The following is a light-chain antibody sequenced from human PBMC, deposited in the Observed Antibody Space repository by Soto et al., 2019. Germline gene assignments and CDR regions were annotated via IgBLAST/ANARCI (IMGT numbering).Light chain of an antibody. CDR3: VLLYGGAWV. CDR2: RTS. V-gene: IGLV7-43*01. J-gene: IGLJ2*01. Sequence: QTVVTQEPSLTVSPGGTVTLICALTTGAVTSDYYPNWFQRKPGQALRTLIYRTSNKHSWTPARFSGSLLGGKAALTLSGVQPEDEADYYCVLLYGGAWVFGGGTKLTVL. CDR1: TGAVTSDYY.